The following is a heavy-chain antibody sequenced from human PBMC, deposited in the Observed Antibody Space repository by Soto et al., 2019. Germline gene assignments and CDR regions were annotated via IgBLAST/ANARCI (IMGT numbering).Heavy chain of an antibody. J-gene: IGHJ4*02. CDR2: IFYSGNT. CDR3: AREGSSAAPQAGFDL. V-gene: IGHV4-31*03. D-gene: IGHD3-10*01. Sequence: PSETLSLTCTASGNSISTGAYYWSWLRQHPVKGLEWIGHIFYSGNTHYSPSLESRVTISVDTSKDQFSIKLTSVTVADTAVYYCAREGSSAAPQAGFDLWGQGTLVTVSS. CDR1: GNSISTGAYY.